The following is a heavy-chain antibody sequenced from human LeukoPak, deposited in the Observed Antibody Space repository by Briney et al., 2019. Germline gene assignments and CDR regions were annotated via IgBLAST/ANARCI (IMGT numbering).Heavy chain of an antibody. CDR2: VFNNGGT. CDR3: VASYGGYVLDY. D-gene: IGHD5-12*01. V-gene: IGHV4-59*01. CDR1: GGSIGSYH. Sequence: SETLSLTCTVSGGSIGSYHWNWLRQPSGKGLEWIGIVFNNGGTKHNPPLKSRVAISVDTSKNQFALKLTSVTAADTAVYYCVASYGGYVLDYWGQGALVIVSS. J-gene: IGHJ4*02.